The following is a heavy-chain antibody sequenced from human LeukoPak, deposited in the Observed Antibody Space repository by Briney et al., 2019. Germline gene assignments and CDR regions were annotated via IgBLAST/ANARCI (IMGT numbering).Heavy chain of an antibody. CDR2: IYSSGST. CDR1: GGSISSYY. Sequence: PSETLSLTCTVSGGSISSYYWSWIRQPPGKGLEWIGYIYSSGSTNYNPSLKSRVTISVDTSKNQFSLKLSSVTAPDTAVYSCARRRGASTANALDLWGQGTMVTVSS. V-gene: IGHV4-59*08. D-gene: IGHD3-10*01. CDR3: ARRRGASTANALDL. J-gene: IGHJ3*01.